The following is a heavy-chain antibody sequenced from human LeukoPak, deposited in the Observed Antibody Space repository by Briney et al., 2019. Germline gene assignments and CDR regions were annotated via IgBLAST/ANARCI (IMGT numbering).Heavy chain of an antibody. CDR2: IYYTGST. Sequence: SETLSLTCTVSGDSISSSSYFWGWIRQPPGTGLEWIGSIYYTGSTDYTPSLKSRATISADTSKNQFSLKLSSVTAADTAVYYCARVQYYDYVWGSYRSRNFDYWGQGTLVTVSS. D-gene: IGHD3-16*02. J-gene: IGHJ4*02. CDR1: GDSISSSSYF. V-gene: IGHV4-39*07. CDR3: ARVQYYDYVWGSYRSRNFDY.